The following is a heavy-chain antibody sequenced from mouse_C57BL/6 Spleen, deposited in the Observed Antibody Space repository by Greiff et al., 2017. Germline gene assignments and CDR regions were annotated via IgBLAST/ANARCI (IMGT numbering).Heavy chain of an antibody. CDR1: GYSITSGYY. V-gene: IGHV3-6*01. Sequence: EVQLQESGPGLVKPSQSLSLTCSVTGYSITSGYYWNWIRQFPGNKLEWMGYISYDGSNNYNPSLKNRISITRDTSKNQFFLKLNSVTTEDTATYYCAISYDGYYAFDYWGQGTTLTVSS. J-gene: IGHJ2*01. CDR3: AISYDGYYAFDY. D-gene: IGHD2-3*01. CDR2: ISYDGSN.